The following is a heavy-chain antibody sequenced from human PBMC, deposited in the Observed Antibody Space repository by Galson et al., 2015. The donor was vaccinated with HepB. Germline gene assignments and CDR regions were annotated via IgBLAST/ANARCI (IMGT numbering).Heavy chain of an antibody. Sequence: SVKVSCKASGYTFTGYYMHWVRQAPGQGLEWMGRINPNSGGTNYAQKFQGRVTMTRDTSISTAYMELSRLRSDDTAVYYCAREEELTGIGQWLVPLSNYYYYYGMDVWGQGTTVTVS. CDR1: GYTFTGYY. J-gene: IGHJ6*02. CDR3: AREEELTGIGQWLVPLSNYYYYYGMDV. CDR2: INPNSGGT. V-gene: IGHV1-2*06. D-gene: IGHD6-19*01.